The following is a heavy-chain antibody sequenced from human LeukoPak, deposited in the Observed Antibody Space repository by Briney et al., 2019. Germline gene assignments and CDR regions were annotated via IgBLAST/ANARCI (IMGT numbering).Heavy chain of an antibody. CDR2: INQDGSEK. CDR3: ARRGGSSSWYLKYYFDY. Sequence: GGSLRLSCAASGFTFSSYWMSWVRQAPGKGLEWVADINQDGSEKYYVDSVKGRFTISRDNAKNSLYLQMNSLRAEDTAVYYCARRGGSSSWYLKYYFDYWGQGTLVTVSS. J-gene: IGHJ4*02. CDR1: GFTFSSYW. V-gene: IGHV3-7*01. D-gene: IGHD6-13*01.